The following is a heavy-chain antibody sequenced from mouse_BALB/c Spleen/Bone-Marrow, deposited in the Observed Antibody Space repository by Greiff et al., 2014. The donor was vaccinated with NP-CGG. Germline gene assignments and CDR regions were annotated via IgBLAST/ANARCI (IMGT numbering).Heavy chain of an antibody. CDR3: ARNHRGYYFDY. Sequence: VKLMESGPGLVQPSQSLSITCTVSGFSLTTYGVHWVRQSPGKGLEWLGVIWTDGSTDYNAAFISRLSISKDNSKSQVFFEMNSLQANDTAIYYCARNHRGYYFDYWGQGTTLTVSS. CDR1: GFSLTTYG. J-gene: IGHJ2*01. V-gene: IGHV2-2*02. D-gene: IGHD3-1*01. CDR2: IWTDGST.